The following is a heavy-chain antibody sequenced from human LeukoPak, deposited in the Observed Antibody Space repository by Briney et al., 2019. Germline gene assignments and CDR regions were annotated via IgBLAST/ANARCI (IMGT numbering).Heavy chain of an antibody. CDR2: IIPIFGTA. CDR3: ARAIITMVRGVTVAAAFDI. CDR1: GGTFSSYA. V-gene: IGHV1-69*05. D-gene: IGHD3-10*01. Sequence: SVKVSCKASGGTFSSYAISWVRQAPGQGLEWMGGIIPIFGTANYAQKLQGRVTITTDESTSTAYMELSSLRSEDTAVYYCARAIITMVRGVTVAAAFDIWGQGTMVTVSS. J-gene: IGHJ3*02.